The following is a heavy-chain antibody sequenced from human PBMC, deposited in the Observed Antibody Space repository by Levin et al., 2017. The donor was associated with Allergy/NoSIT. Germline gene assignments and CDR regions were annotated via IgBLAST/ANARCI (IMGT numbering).Heavy chain of an antibody. J-gene: IGHJ3*02. CDR2: INWNGGST. D-gene: IGHD3-3*01. CDR3: ARHRFTMSIHEVFDI. CDR1: GFTFDDYG. V-gene: IGHV3-20*01. Sequence: AGGSLRLSCAASGFTFDDYGMSWVRQAPGKGLEWVSGINWNGGSTGYADSVKGRLTISRDNAKNSLYLQMNRLRAEDTALYHCARHRFTMSIHEVFDIWGLGTMVIVSS.